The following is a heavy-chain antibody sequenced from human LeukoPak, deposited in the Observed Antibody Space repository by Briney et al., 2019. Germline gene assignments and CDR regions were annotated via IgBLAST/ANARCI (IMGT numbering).Heavy chain of an antibody. V-gene: IGHV4-61*08. CDR1: GGSISSGDNY. CDR2: THYSGNT. D-gene: IGHD1-14*01. Sequence: TSVTLSLTCTVSGGSISSGDNYWRWIRQPPGKGLEWIGYTHYSGNTNYNPSLKSRVTISLDTSENQLSLKMSSVTAADTAVYYCARRMAITRVHYFDYWGQGTLVTVSS. CDR3: ARRMAITRVHYFDY. J-gene: IGHJ4*02.